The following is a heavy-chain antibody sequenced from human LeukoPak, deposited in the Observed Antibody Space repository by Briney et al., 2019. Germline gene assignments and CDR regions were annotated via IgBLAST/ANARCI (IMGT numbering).Heavy chain of an antibody. CDR2: ISSSSSTI. CDR3: ARASYCGGDCYSWVAYYYYYGMDV. Sequence: PGGSLRLSCAASGFTFSSYSMNWVRQAPGKGLEWVSYISSSSSTIYYADSVKGRFTISRDNAKISLYLQMNSLRAEDTAVYYCARASYCGGDCYSWVAYYYYYGMDVWGQGTTATVSS. CDR1: GFTFSSYS. D-gene: IGHD2-21*02. J-gene: IGHJ6*02. V-gene: IGHV3-48*01.